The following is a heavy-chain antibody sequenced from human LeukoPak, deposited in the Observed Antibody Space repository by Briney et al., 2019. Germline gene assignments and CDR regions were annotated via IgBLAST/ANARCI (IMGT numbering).Heavy chain of an antibody. Sequence: ASVKVSCKASGGTFSSYAISWVRQAPGQGLEWMGGIIPIFGTANYAQKFQGRVTITTDESTSTAYMGLSSLRSEDTAVYYCARDSGVWGSYRTSAFDIWGQGTMVTVSS. V-gene: IGHV1-69*05. CDR1: GGTFSSYA. D-gene: IGHD3-16*02. CDR3: ARDSGVWGSYRTSAFDI. J-gene: IGHJ3*02. CDR2: IIPIFGTA.